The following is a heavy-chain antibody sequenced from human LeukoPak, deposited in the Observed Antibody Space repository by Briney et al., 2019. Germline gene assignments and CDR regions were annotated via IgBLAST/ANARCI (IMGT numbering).Heavy chain of an antibody. J-gene: IGHJ6*03. CDR3: AKVGSGSSNYYYYMDV. Sequence: PGGCLRLSHASSGFTFSSYAMSCVRQAPGKGRECVSDISGSGGSTYYADSVKGRFTTSRDNSKNTMYLQMNSRRAEDTAVYYYAKVGSGSSNYYYYMDVWGKGTTVTVSS. CDR1: GFTFSSYA. V-gene: IGHV3-23*01. CDR2: ISGSGGST. D-gene: IGHD1-26*01.